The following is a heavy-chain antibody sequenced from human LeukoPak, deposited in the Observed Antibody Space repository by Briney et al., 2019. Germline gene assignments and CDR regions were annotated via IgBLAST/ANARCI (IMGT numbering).Heavy chain of an antibody. CDR1: GGSISSYY. V-gene: IGHV4-59*01. J-gene: IGHJ2*01. Sequence: SETLSLTCTVSGGSISSYYWSWIRQPPGKGLEWIGYIYYSGSTNYNPSLKRRVTISVDTSKNQFSLQLSSVTAADTAVYYCARFSSHDWYFDLWGRGALVTVSS. CDR3: ARFSSHDWYFDL. CDR2: IYYSGST.